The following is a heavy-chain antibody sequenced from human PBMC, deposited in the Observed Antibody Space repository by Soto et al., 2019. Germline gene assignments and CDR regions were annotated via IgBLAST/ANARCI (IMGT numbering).Heavy chain of an antibody. CDR3: ARGGDCDTGYEYFQH. D-gene: IGHD2-21*02. J-gene: IGHJ1*01. CDR1: GFTFSSYS. V-gene: IGHV3-21*01. Sequence: EVQLVESGGGLVKPGGSLRLSCAASGFTFSSYSMNWVRQAPGKGLEWVSSISSSSSYIYYADSVKGRFTISRDNAKNSLYLQMNSLRAEDTAVYYCARGGDCDTGYEYFQHWGQGTLVTVSA. CDR2: ISSSSSYI.